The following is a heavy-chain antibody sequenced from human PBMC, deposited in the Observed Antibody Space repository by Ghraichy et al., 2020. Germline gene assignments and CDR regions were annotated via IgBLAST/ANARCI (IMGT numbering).Heavy chain of an antibody. CDR1: GGSISSYY. D-gene: IGHD6-13*01. Sequence: GSLRLSCTVSGGSISSYYWSWIRQPPGKGLEWIGYIYYSGSTNYNPSLKSRVTISVDTSKNQFSLKLSSVTAADTAVYYCASAPYDSTWDAFDYWGQGTLVTVSS. J-gene: IGHJ4*02. CDR2: IYYSGST. V-gene: IGHV4-59*01. CDR3: ASAPYDSTWDAFDY.